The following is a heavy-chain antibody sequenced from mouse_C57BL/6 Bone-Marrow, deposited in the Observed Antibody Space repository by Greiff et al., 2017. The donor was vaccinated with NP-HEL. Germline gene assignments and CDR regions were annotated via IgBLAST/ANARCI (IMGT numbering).Heavy chain of an antibody. Sequence: EVQLQQSGPELVKPGASVKISCKASGYTFTDYYMNWVKQSHGKSLEWIGDINPNNGGTSYNQKFKGKATLTVDKSSSTAYMELRSLTSEDSAVYYCARTRNTPPYWGQGTTLTVSS. CDR3: ARTRNTPPY. CDR1: GYTFTDYY. J-gene: IGHJ2*01. V-gene: IGHV1-26*01. D-gene: IGHD5-2*01. CDR2: INPNNGGT.